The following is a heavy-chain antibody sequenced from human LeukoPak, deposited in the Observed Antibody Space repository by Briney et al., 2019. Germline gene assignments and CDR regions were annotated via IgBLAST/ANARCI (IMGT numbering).Heavy chain of an antibody. CDR1: GGSIGGTSYY. V-gene: IGHV4-39*07. D-gene: IGHD3-10*01. CDR3: TKGRGI. Sequence: SETLSLTCTVSGGSIGGTSYYWGWIRQPPGKGLEWIGSIYYRGSTYYKPSLKSRVTISVDTSKNQFSLKLTSVTAADTAVYYCTKGRGIWGQGTLVTVSS. J-gene: IGHJ4*02. CDR2: IYYRGST.